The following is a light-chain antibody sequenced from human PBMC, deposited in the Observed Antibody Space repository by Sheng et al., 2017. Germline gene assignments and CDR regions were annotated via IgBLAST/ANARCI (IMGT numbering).Light chain of an antibody. Sequence: IQMTQSPSSLSASVGDTVTITCRASQTISSFLNWFQHEPGKAPKLLISKASNLQSGVPSRFSGSGSGTDFTLTISSLQPEDFSTYYCQQSHSSPYTFGQGNQVGPQT. CDR1: QTISSF. J-gene: IGKJ2*01. CDR2: KAS. V-gene: IGKV1-39*01. CDR3: QQSHSSPYT.